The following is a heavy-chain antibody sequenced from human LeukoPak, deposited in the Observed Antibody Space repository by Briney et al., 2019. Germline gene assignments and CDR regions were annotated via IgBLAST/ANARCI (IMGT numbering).Heavy chain of an antibody. Sequence: SETLSLTCTVSGGSISSSSYYWGWIRQPPGKGLEWIGSIYYSGSTYYNPSLKSRVTISVDTSKNQFSLKLSSVTAADTAVYYCATVAAAGTSIDYWGQGTLVTVSS. CDR2: IYYSGST. V-gene: IGHV4-39*07. CDR3: ATVAAAGTSIDY. J-gene: IGHJ4*02. D-gene: IGHD6-13*01. CDR1: GGSISSSSYY.